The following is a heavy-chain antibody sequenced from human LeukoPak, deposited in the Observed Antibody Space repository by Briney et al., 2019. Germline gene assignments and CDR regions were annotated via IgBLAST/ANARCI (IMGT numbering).Heavy chain of an antibody. CDR3: ARTVYYYDRTGFDY. CDR2: ISGSGGST. J-gene: IGHJ4*02. Sequence: PGGSLRLSCAASGFTFSSYAMSWVRQAPGKGLEWVSAISGSGGSTYYADHVKGRFTINRDNSKNTLYLQMNSLRAEDTAVYYCARTVYYYDRTGFDYWGQGALVTVSS. CDR1: GFTFSSYA. D-gene: IGHD3-22*01. V-gene: IGHV3-23*01.